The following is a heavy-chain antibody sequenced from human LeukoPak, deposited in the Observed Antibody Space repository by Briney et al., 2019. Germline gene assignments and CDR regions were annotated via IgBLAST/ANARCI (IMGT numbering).Heavy chain of an antibody. V-gene: IGHV3-48*01. CDR1: EFTFSSYS. CDR3: ARDIAQAARRRKFDP. J-gene: IGHJ5*02. D-gene: IGHD6-6*01. CDR2: ITNSGNSK. Sequence: PGGSLRLSCAASEFTFSSYSMNWVRQAPGKGLEWVSYITNSGNSKSYADSVKGRFTISRDNTKNSLYLQMNGLRAEDTAVYYCARDIAQAARRRKFDPWGQGTLVTVSS.